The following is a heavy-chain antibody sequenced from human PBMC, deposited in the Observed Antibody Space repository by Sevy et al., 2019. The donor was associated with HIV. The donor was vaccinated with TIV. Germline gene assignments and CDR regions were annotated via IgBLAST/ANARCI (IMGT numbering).Heavy chain of an antibody. D-gene: IGHD2-2*01. CDR1: GFTFRNYA. CDR2: LSGTGGST. Sequence: GGSLRLSCAASGFTFRNYAMSWVRQAPGKGLEWVSALSGTGGSTYYADSVKGRFTISRENSKNTLYLQMNSLRVEDTAVYYCAKDLDIVAVAAAIRLSXXXQGTLVTVSS. J-gene: IGHJ4*02. CDR3: AKDLDIVAVAAAIRLSX. V-gene: IGHV3-23*01.